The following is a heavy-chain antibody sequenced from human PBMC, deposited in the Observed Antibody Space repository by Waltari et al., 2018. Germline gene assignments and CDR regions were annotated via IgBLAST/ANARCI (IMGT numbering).Heavy chain of an antibody. D-gene: IGHD6-6*01. CDR3: ARDRTTMAARPGDY. CDR2: VNPDTGYA. V-gene: IGHV1-2*02. CDR1: GYIFTNYY. J-gene: IGHJ4*02. Sequence: QVLLVQSGAEVKKPGASVKVSCKASGYIFTNYYLHWVRQAPGQGPEGMGWVNPDTGYANYAHNFRGRVTMTWDTSINTAFMDLSGLKSDDTAVYYCARDRTTMAARPGDYWGQGTLVTVSS.